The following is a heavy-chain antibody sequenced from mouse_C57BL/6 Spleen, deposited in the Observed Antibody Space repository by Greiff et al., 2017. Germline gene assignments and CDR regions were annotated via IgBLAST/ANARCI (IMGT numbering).Heavy chain of an antibody. V-gene: IGHV14-4*01. CDR3: TTLDGYYWVAY. CDR1: GFNIKDDY. J-gene: IGHJ3*01. D-gene: IGHD2-3*01. Sequence: VQLQQSGAELVRPGASVKLSCTASGFNIKDDYMHWVKQRPEQGLEWIGWIDPENGDTEYASKFQGKATRTADSSSNTAYLQLSSLTSENTAVYYCTTLDGYYWVAYWGQGTLVTVSA. CDR2: IDPENGDT.